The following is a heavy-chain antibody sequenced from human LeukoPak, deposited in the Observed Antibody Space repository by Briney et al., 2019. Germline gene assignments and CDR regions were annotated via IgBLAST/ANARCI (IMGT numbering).Heavy chain of an antibody. Sequence: SETLSLTCAVYGGSFSGYYWSWIRQPPGKGLEWIGEINHSGSTNYNPSLKSRVTISVDTSKNQFSLKLSSVTAADTAVYYCARVFVLLWARDRFDPWGQGTLVTVSS. D-gene: IGHD3-10*01. J-gene: IGHJ5*02. CDR1: GGSFSGYY. V-gene: IGHV4-34*01. CDR3: ARVFVLLWARDRFDP. CDR2: INHSGST.